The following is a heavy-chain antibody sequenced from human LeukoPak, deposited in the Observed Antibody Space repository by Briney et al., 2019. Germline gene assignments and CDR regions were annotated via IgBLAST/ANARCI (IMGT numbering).Heavy chain of an antibody. D-gene: IGHD3-16*02. CDR1: GFTFSSYG. CDR2: IRYDGSNK. J-gene: IGHJ4*02. CDR3: AKDVDGGSYLNPFDY. Sequence: PGGSLRLSCAASGFTFSSYGMHWVRQAPGKGLEWVAFIRYDGSNKYYADSVKGRFTISRDNSKNTLYLQMNSLRAEDTAVYYCAKDVDGGSYLNPFDYWGQGTLVTVSS. V-gene: IGHV3-30*02.